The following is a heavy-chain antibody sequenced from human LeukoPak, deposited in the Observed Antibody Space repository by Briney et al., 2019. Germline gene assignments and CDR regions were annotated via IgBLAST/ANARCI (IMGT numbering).Heavy chain of an antibody. CDR1: GFTFSSYA. V-gene: IGHV3-23*01. CDR2: ISDSGGST. CDR3: LKCSGDNCYTTLDY. D-gene: IGHD2-15*01. Sequence: GGSLRLSCAASGFTFSSYAMSWVRQAPVKGLKWVSCISDSGGSTCYADSVQGRFTISRDNFKNTLYLQMNSLRAEDTAVYYCLKCSGDNCYTTLDYWGQGALVTVSS. J-gene: IGHJ4*02.